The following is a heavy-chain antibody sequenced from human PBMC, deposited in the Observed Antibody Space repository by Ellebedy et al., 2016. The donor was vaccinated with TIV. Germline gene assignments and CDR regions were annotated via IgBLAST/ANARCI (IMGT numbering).Heavy chain of an antibody. Sequence: GESLKISCAASGFTFSDYWRSWVRQTPGKGLEWVANIKQDGSEKYYMDSVKGRFTISRDNAKNSLYLQMKSLRAEDTAVYFCARSVVAIPGADWGQGTLVTVSS. CDR2: IKQDGSEK. CDR3: ARSVVAIPGAD. V-gene: IGHV3-7*01. CDR1: GFTFSDYW. J-gene: IGHJ4*02. D-gene: IGHD2-2*01.